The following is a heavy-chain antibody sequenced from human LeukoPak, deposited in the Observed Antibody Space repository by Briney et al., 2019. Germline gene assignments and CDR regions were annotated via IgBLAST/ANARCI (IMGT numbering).Heavy chain of an antibody. J-gene: IGHJ4*02. CDR3: ARAQFGDYFDY. V-gene: IGHV4-59*13. Sequence: PSETLSLTCTVSGDSLNNFYWIWLRHPPGKGLEWIGYIYYTGSTKYSPSLKSRVTMSLDTSKSQFSLQLSSVTAADTAIYYCARAQFGDYFDYWGPGTLVTVSS. CDR2: IYYTGST. CDR1: GDSLNNFY. D-gene: IGHD3-10*01.